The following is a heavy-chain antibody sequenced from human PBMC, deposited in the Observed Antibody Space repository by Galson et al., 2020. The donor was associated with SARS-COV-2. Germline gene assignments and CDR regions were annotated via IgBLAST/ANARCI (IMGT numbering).Heavy chain of an antibody. CDR1: GFTFSTYG. D-gene: IGHD3-22*01. Sequence: QIGESLKISCAASGFTFSTYGMHWVRQAPGKGLEWVAVIWYDGTNKYYADSVKGRFTISRDNSKNTLYLQMNSLRAEDTAVYYCARVVLRSWALDYWGQGTLVTVSS. CDR2: IWYDGTNK. J-gene: IGHJ4*02. V-gene: IGHV3-33*01. CDR3: ARVVLRSWALDY.